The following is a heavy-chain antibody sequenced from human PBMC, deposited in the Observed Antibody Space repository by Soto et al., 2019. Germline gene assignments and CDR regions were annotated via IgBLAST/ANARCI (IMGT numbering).Heavy chain of an antibody. J-gene: IGHJ5*02. D-gene: IGHD3-9*01. CDR2: TYYRSKWYN. CDR1: GDSVSSNSAA. Sequence: QALSLTSAISGDSVSSNSAACNLIRHSPSRGLEWLGRTYYRSKWYNDYAVSVKSRITINPDTSKNQFSLQLNSVTPEETAVYYCARGTTSYYDILTGYYPPNWFDPWGQGTLVTVSS. V-gene: IGHV6-1*01. CDR3: ARGTTSYYDILTGYYPPNWFDP.